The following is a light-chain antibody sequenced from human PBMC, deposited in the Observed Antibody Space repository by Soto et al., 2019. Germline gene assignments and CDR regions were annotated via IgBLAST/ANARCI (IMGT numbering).Light chain of an antibody. Sequence: DIQLTQSPSFLSASVGDRVTITCRASQGISSYLAWYQQKPGKAPKILIYAASTLQSGVPSRFSVSGSGTEFTLAIIGLQPEDFATYYCQQLNNYPITFGQGTRLEIK. CDR3: QQLNNYPIT. V-gene: IGKV1-9*01. CDR1: QGISSY. J-gene: IGKJ5*01. CDR2: AAS.